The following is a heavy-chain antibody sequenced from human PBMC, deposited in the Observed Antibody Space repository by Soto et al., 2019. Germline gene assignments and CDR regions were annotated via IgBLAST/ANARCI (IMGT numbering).Heavy chain of an antibody. CDR1: GGTFSSYA. D-gene: IGHD5-12*01. V-gene: IGHV1-69*13. CDR3: ARYRRDGYNYLDY. Sequence: SVKVSCKASGGTFSSYAISWVRQAPGQGLEWMGGIIPIFGTANYAQKLQGRVTITADESTSTAYMELSSLRSEDTAVYYCARYRRDGYNYLDYWGQGTLVTVSS. J-gene: IGHJ4*02. CDR2: IIPIFGTA.